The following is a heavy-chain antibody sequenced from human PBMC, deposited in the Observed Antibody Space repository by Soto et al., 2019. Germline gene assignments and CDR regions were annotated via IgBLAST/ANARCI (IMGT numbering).Heavy chain of an antibody. CDR3: ASGGQTIIPKD. CDR2: INHGGST. CDR1: GGSFSGYY. Sequence: QVQLQQWGAGLLKPSETLSLTCAVYGGSFSGYYWSWIRQPPGKGLDWIGEINHGGSTNYNPSLKSRVTISIDTSKKQFCLKLSSVTAADTAVYYCASGGQTIIPKDWGQGTLVTVSS. V-gene: IGHV4-34*02. D-gene: IGHD5-12*01. J-gene: IGHJ4*02.